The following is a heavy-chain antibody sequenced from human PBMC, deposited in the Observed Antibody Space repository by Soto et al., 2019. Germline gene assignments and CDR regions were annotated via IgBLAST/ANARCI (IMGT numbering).Heavy chain of an antibody. Sequence: ASVKVSCKASGYTFTGYYMHWVRQAPGQGLEWMGWINPNSGGTNYAQKFQGWVTMTRDTSISTAYMELSRLRSDDTAVYYCERGGVPAAIWGNWFDPWGQGTLVTVSS. V-gene: IGHV1-2*04. D-gene: IGHD2-2*02. CDR2: INPNSGGT. CDR3: ERGGVPAAIWGNWFDP. CDR1: GYTFTGYY. J-gene: IGHJ5*02.